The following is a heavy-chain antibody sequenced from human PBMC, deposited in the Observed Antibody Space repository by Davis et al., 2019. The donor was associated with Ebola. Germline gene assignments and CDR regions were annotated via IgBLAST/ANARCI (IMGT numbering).Heavy chain of an antibody. Sequence: GESLKISCAASGFTFSSYSMNWVRQAPGKGLEWVSSISSSSSYIYYADSVKGRFTISRDNAKNSLYLQMNSLRAEDTAMYYCASHYYDSSGNEYFQHWGQGTLVTVSS. CDR3: ASHYYDSSGNEYFQH. V-gene: IGHV3-21*01. CDR2: ISSSSSYI. D-gene: IGHD3-22*01. CDR1: GFTFSSYS. J-gene: IGHJ1*01.